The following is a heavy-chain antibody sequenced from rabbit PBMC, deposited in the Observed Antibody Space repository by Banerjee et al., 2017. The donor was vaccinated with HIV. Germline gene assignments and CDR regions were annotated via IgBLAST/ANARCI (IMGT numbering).Heavy chain of an antibody. D-gene: IGHD6-1*01. CDR1: GFTISSSYY. Sequence: QSLEKSGGDLVQPEGSLALTCKASGFTISSSYYMCWVRQAPGKGLEWIGCIYAGSGSTYYASWAKGRFTISITSSTTVTLQMTSLTAADTATYFCARDNYGYELWGPGTLVTVS. CDR3: ARDNYGYEL. CDR2: IYAGSGST. V-gene: IGHV1S40*01. J-gene: IGHJ4*01.